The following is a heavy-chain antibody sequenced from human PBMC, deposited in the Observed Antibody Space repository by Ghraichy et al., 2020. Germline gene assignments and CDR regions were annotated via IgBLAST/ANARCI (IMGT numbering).Heavy chain of an antibody. CDR1: GFTFSTYS. V-gene: IGHV3-21*01. CDR2: ISSTSTYK. CDR3: ARAGSGYYKFIYFDR. J-gene: IGHJ4*02. Sequence: GESLNISCAASGFTFSTYSMSWVRQAPGKGLEWVSSISSTSTYKYYADSLRGRFTISRDNAQNSLFLQMDSLRAEDTAVYYCARAGSGYYKFIYFDRWGQGTMVTVSS. D-gene: IGHD3-22*01.